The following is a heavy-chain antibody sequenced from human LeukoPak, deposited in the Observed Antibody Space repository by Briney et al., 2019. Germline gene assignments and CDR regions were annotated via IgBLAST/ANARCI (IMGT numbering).Heavy chain of an antibody. D-gene: IGHD3-10*01. CDR1: GSSITSYY. CDR3: AGAALTNQYTSGAFHH. J-gene: IGHJ1*01. Sequence: PWETLSLTCAVSGSSITSYYWSWIRQPPGKGLEWIGDISNSGTNNYNPSLKSRVTISVDKSKKQVSLRLKSLTAADTAVYFCAGAALTNQYTSGAFHHWGQGTLVTVSS. V-gene: IGHV4-59*01. CDR2: ISNSGTN.